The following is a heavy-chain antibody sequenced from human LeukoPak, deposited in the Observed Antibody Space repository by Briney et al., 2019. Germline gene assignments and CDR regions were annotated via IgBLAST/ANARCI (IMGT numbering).Heavy chain of an antibody. D-gene: IGHD4-17*01. V-gene: IGHV1-24*01. J-gene: IGHJ3*02. CDR1: GYTLTELS. CDR3: ASQTVTDGKLDAFDI. CDR2: FDPEDGET. Sequence: ASVKVSCKVSGYTLTELSMHWVRQAPGKGLEWMGGFDPEDGETIYAQKFQGRVTITADKSTSTAYMELSSLRSEDTAVYYCASQTVTDGKLDAFDIWGQGTMVTVSS.